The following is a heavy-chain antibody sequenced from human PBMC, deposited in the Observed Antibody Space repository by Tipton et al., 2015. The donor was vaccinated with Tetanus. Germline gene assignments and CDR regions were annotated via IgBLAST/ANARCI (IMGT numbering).Heavy chain of an antibody. CDR1: GYTFTSYA. D-gene: IGHD6-13*01. CDR2: INTNTGNP. V-gene: IGHV7-4-1*02. CDR3: AMGSPGIAAAGDYYYYYGTDV. Sequence: QSGTEVKKPGASVKVSCKASGYTFTSYAMNWVRQAPGQGLEWMGWINTNTGNPTYAQGFTGRFVFSLDTSVSTAYLQISSLKAEDTAVYYCAMGSPGIAAAGDYYYYYGTDVWGQGTTVTVSS. J-gene: IGHJ6*02.